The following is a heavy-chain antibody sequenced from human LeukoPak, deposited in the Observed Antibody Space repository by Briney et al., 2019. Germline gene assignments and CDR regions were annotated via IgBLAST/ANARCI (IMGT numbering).Heavy chain of an antibody. D-gene: IGHD4-11*01. V-gene: IGHV3-7*01. CDR1: GFGFSNYW. CDR3: ARDRGYSNFDY. Sequence: GGSLRLSCAASGFGFSNYWMSWVRQAPGKGLEWVANMNEDGSEKTYVDSVKGRFTISRDNAQDSLYLQMNSLRAEDTAVYYCARDRGYSNFDYWGQRTLLTVSS. CDR2: MNEDGSEK. J-gene: IGHJ4*02.